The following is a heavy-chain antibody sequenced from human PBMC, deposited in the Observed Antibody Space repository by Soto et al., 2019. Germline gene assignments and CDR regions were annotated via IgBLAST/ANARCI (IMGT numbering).Heavy chain of an antibody. CDR2: TYYRSKWYS. CDR3: VRDGYNSSYDFDY. D-gene: IGHD3-10*01. Sequence: QVQLQQSGPGLVRPSQTLSLTCAISGDSVSDNSAAWNWIRQSPSRGLEWLGRTYYRSKWYSDYAVSLQGRMSINADPSRNQFSLQLYSVTPEDTAVYYCVRDGYNSSYDFDYWGQGTLVTVSS. J-gene: IGHJ4*02. V-gene: IGHV6-1*01. CDR1: GDSVSDNSAA.